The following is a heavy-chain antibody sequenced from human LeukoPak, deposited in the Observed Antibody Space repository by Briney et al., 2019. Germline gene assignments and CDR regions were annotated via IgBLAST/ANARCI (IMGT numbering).Heavy chain of an antibody. CDR3: ARDGWYYFDY. Sequence: GGSLRLSCTASGFIFSTYSMRWVRQAPGKGLEWVSYISTTGAILHADSVKGRFTISRDNAKNSLYLQMNSLRDEDTAVYYCARDGWYYFDYWGQGTLVTVSS. V-gene: IGHV3-48*02. CDR1: GFIFSTYS. CDR2: ISTTGAI. D-gene: IGHD6-19*01. J-gene: IGHJ4*02.